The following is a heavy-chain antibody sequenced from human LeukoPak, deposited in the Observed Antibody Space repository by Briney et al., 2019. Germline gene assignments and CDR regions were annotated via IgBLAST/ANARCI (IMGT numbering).Heavy chain of an antibody. J-gene: IGHJ6*02. CDR1: GGSFSGYY. Sequence: PSETLSLTCAVYGGSFSGYYWSWIRQPPGKGLEWIGEINHSGSTNYNPSLKSRVTISVDTSKNQFPLKLSSVTAADTAVYYCARGAGLRFLEWLSYYYYGMDVWGQGTTDTVSS. D-gene: IGHD3-3*01. V-gene: IGHV4-34*01. CDR3: ARGAGLRFLEWLSYYYYGMDV. CDR2: INHSGST.